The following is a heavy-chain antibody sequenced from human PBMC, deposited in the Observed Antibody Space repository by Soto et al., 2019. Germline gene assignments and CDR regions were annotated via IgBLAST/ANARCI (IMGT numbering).Heavy chain of an antibody. CDR3: ARDPRRIPMIRGVLNWFDP. V-gene: IGHV3-11*01. CDR1: GFTFSDFY. CDR2: ISSSGTTI. Sequence: GGSLRLSCAASGFTFSDFYMSWIRQAPGKGLEWVSYISSSGTTIYYADSVKGRFTISRDNAKNSLYLQMNSLRAEDTALYYCARDPRRIPMIRGVLNWFDPWGQGTLVTVSS. J-gene: IGHJ5*02. D-gene: IGHD3-10*01.